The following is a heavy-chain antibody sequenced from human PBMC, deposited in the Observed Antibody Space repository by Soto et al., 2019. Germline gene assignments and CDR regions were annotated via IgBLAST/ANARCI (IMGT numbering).Heavy chain of an antibody. Sequence: SETLSLTCAVHDGSFSGYYWTWIRRPPGKGLEWIGEISHSGITNYNPSLKSRVSVSVDTLKNQFSLNLTSVTAADTAVYWCARGFCSGNDCYLNFDYWGPGTLVTVSS. J-gene: IGHJ4*02. D-gene: IGHD2-15*01. CDR3: ARGFCSGNDCYLNFDY. CDR2: ISHSGIT. CDR1: DGSFSGYY. V-gene: IGHV4-34*01.